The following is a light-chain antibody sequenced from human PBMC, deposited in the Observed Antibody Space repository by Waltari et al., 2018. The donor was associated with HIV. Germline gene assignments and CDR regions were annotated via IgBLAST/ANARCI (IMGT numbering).Light chain of an antibody. CDR1: TGAVTSGHY. V-gene: IGLV7-46*01. J-gene: IGLJ2*01. CDR3: LLSDSGAVV. CDR2: DTS. Sequence: QAVVTQEPSLTVSPGGTVTLTCGSSTGAVTSGHYPYWFQQKPGQAPRTLIYDTSNKHSWTPSRFSGSLRGGKAARTLSGAQPEDEAGYYCLLSDSGAVVFGGGTKLTVL.